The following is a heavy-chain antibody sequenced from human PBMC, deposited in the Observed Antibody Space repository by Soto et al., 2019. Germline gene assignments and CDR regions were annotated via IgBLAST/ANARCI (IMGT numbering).Heavy chain of an antibody. CDR3: ASHILWFGNPSGWFDP. Sequence: SETLSLTCAVYGGSFSGYYWSWIRQPPGKGLEWIGEINHSGSTNYSPSLRSRVTISVDKSKNQFSLKLSSVTAADTAVYYCASHILWFGNPSGWFDPWGQGTLVTVSS. J-gene: IGHJ5*02. CDR1: GGSFSGYY. CDR2: INHSGST. D-gene: IGHD3-10*01. V-gene: IGHV4-34*01.